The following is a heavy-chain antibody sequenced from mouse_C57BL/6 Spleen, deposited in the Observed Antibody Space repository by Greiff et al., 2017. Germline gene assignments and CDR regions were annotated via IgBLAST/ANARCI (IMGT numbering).Heavy chain of an antibody. CDR1: GYTFTSYW. CDR2: IYPGSGST. D-gene: IGHD1-1*01. CDR3: ARLGAYGSPPWYFEV. V-gene: IGHV1-55*01. J-gene: IGHJ1*03. Sequence: QVQLQQPGAELVKPGASVKMSCKASGYTFTSYWITWVKQRPGQGLEWIGDIYPGSGSTNYNEKFKSKATLTVDTSSSTAYMQLSSLTSEDSAVYYCARLGAYGSPPWYFEVWGTGTTVTVSS.